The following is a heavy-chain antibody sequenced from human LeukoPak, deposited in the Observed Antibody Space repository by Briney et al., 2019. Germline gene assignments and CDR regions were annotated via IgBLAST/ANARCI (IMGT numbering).Heavy chain of an antibody. J-gene: IGHJ3*02. Sequence: GGSLRLSCAASGFTFSRYWMHWVRQAPGKGLVWVSVIYSGGSTYYADSVKGRFTISRDNSKNTLYLQMNSLRAEDTAVYYCASDTGYSSGWPAFDIWGQGTMVTVSS. CDR1: GFTFSRYW. D-gene: IGHD6-19*01. CDR3: ASDTGYSSGWPAFDI. CDR2: IYSGGST. V-gene: IGHV3-53*01.